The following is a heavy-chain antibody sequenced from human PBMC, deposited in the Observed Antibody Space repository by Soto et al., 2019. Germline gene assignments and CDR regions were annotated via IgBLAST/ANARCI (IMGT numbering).Heavy chain of an antibody. D-gene: IGHD4-4*01. CDR1: GFTFSSDW. J-gene: IGHJ6*02. CDR2: INPDGSTT. Sequence: EVQLVESGGGLVQPGGSLRLSCAASGFTFSSDWMHWVRQAPGEGLLWVSRINPDGSTTSYADSVKGRFTISRDNAKNTLYLQMNSLRVEDTAVYYCARVPTTVTTPGMDVWGQGTTVTVSS. V-gene: IGHV3-74*01. CDR3: ARVPTTVTTPGMDV.